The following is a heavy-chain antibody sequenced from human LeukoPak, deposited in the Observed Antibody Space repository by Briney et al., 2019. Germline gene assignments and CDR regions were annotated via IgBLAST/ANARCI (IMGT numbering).Heavy chain of an antibody. J-gene: IGHJ4*02. CDR1: GFTFSDYY. CDR2: ISSSGSTI. CDR3: AKRSAESSGYFDS. D-gene: IGHD6-19*01. Sequence: PGGSLRLSCAASGFTFSDYYMSWIRQAPGKGLEWVSYISSSGSTIYYADSVKGRFTISRDNSKNTLYLQMNSLRAEDTAIYYCAKRSAESSGYFDSWGQGTLVTVSS. V-gene: IGHV3-11*01.